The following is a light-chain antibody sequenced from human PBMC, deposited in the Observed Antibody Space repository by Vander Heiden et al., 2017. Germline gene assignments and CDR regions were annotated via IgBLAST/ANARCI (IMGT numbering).Light chain of an antibody. CDR2: GVS. J-gene: IGKJ4*01. CDR3: QQYGSSPLS. CDR1: QSVNSNY. Sequence: EIVLTQSPGTLSLSPGERATLSCRASQSVNSNYFAWYQQKPGQAPRLLIHGVSSRATGIPDRFSGSGSGTDFTLTISRLDPEDFAVNYCQQYGSSPLSFGGGTRVEIK. V-gene: IGKV3-20*01.